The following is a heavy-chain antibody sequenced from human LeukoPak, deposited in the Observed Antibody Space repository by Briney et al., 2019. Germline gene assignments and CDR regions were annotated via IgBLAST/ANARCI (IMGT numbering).Heavy chain of an antibody. V-gene: IGHV4-34*01. CDR3: ARGTAYPDAFDI. CDR2: IYYSGST. D-gene: IGHD1-14*01. CDR1: GGSFSGYY. J-gene: IGHJ3*02. Sequence: SETLSLTCAVYGGSFSGYYWSWIRQPPGKGLEWIGSIYYSGSTYYNPSLKSRVTISVDTSKNQFSLKLSSVTAADTAVYYCARGTAYPDAFDIWGQGTMVTVSS.